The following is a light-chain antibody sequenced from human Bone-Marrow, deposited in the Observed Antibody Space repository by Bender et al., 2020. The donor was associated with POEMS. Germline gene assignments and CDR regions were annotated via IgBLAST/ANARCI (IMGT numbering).Light chain of an antibody. J-gene: IGLJ2*01. CDR3: QVWDSGSVF. CDR1: NIGSRS. Sequence: SYVLAQPPSVSVAPGQTAKITCGGDNIGSRSVHWYQQRPGQAPVLVVYDDSARPSGIPERFSGSKSWNTATLTINRVGAGDEADYFCQVWDSGSVFFGGGTKVTVL. CDR2: DDS. V-gene: IGLV3-21*02.